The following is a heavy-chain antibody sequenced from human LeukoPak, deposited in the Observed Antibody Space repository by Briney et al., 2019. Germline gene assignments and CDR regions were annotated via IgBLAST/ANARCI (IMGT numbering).Heavy chain of an antibody. J-gene: IGHJ6*03. CDR2: IKQGGSEK. CDR3: ARASTITVRPGGYYHYYMDV. CDR1: GFIFSRHW. V-gene: IGHV3-7*01. D-gene: IGHD6-6*01. Sequence: GGSLRLSCAASGFIFSRHWMTWVRQAPGKGLEFVASIKQGGSEKYYADSVKGRFTITRDNAKNSQFLQMNSLRDEDTAVYYCARASTITVRPGGYYHYYMDVWGKGTTVTVSS.